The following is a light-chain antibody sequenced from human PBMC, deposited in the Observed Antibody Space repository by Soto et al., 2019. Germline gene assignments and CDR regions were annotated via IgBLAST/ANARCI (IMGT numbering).Light chain of an antibody. J-gene: IGKJ1*01. V-gene: IGKV3-15*01. CDR2: GAS. CDR3: QQYNNWLQT. Sequence: IVMTQSPATLSVSPGERATLSCRASQSVSSNLAWYQQKPGQAPRLLIYGASTRATGIPARFSGSGSGTEFTLTISSLQSEDCAVYYCQQYNNWLQTFGQGTKVEIK. CDR1: QSVSSN.